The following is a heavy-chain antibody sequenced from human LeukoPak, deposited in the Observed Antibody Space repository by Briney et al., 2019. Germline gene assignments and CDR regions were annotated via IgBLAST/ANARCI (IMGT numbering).Heavy chain of an antibody. CDR3: ARDRNLRKLYYFDY. J-gene: IGHJ4*02. Sequence: SETLSLTCAVYGGSFSGYYSSWIRQPPGKGLEWIGEINHSGSTNYNPSLKSRVTISVDTSKNQFSLKLSSVTAADTAVYYCARDRNLRKLYYFDYWGQGTLVTVSS. CDR1: GGSFSGYY. CDR2: INHSGST. V-gene: IGHV4-34*01. D-gene: IGHD5-12*01.